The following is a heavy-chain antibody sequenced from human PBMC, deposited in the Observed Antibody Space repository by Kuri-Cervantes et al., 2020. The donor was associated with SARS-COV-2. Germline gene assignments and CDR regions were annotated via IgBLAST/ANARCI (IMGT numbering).Heavy chain of an antibody. Sequence: SETLSLTCAVSGGSINSYYWSWIRQPPGKGLEWIGYIYSSGSTNYNPSLKSRVTISVDTSKNQFSLKLSSVTAADTAVYYCARHNYDFWSGPVDYWGQGTLVTVSS. CDR1: GGSINSYY. J-gene: IGHJ4*02. D-gene: IGHD3-3*01. CDR3: ARHNYDFWSGPVDY. CDR2: IYSSGST. V-gene: IGHV4-59*08.